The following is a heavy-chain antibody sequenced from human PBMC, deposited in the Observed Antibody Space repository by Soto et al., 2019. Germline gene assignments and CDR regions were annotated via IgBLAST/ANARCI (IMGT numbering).Heavy chain of an antibody. D-gene: IGHD3-22*01. J-gene: IGHJ3*02. Sequence: QVQLQQWGAGLLKPSETLSLTCAVYGGSFSGYYWSWIRQPPGKGLEWIGEINHSGSTNYNPSLKRRVTVSVGTSKDQFSLKLSAVPAADTAVYYCAISYDSSRYYTVAVDDAFEIWGLGTMVTVSS. CDR3: AISYDSSRYYTVAVDDAFEI. V-gene: IGHV4-34*01. CDR2: INHSGST. CDR1: GGSFSGYY.